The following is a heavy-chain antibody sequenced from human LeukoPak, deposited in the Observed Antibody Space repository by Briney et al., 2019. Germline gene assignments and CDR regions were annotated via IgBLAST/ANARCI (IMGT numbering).Heavy chain of an antibody. D-gene: IGHD3-3*01. CDR1: GFTFSNYA. CDR2: ISGSGTST. CDR3: AKEWGYDFWSGYYTGSKFDY. Sequence: GGSLRLSCAASGFTFSNYAMSWVRQAPGKGLAWVSGISGSGTSTYYADSVKGRFTISRDNSKNTLYLQMNSLRAEDTAVYYCAKEWGYDFWSGYYTGSKFDYWGQGTLVTVSS. V-gene: IGHV3-23*01. J-gene: IGHJ4*02.